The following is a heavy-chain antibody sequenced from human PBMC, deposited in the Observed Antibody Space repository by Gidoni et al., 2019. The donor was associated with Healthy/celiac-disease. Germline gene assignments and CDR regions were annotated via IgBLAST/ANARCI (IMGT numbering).Heavy chain of an antibody. V-gene: IGHV3-23*01. J-gene: IGHJ4*02. CDR2: ISSSGGST. Sequence: EVQLLASGGSLVQPGGSLRCSCAPSGFPFGSYAMCWDRHAPGQGLEWGSAISSSGGSTYYAASVTGRSTISRDNSKNTLYLQMNSLRAEDTAVYYCAKSTYYDLWGGYGYWGQGTLVTVSS. CDR3: AKSTYYDLWGGYGY. D-gene: IGHD3-3*01. CDR1: GFPFGSYA.